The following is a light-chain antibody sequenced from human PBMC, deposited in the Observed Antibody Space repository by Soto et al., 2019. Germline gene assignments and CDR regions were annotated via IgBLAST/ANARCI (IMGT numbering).Light chain of an antibody. CDR2: DAS. Sequence: DIQMTQSPSSLSASVGDRVTITCQASQDISNYLNWYQHKPGKAPKLLIYDASNLETGVPSRFSGSGSGTDFTFTISSLQPEDIATYYFQQYDNLPFTFGPGTKVHIK. CDR3: QQYDNLPFT. J-gene: IGKJ3*01. CDR1: QDISNY. V-gene: IGKV1-33*01.